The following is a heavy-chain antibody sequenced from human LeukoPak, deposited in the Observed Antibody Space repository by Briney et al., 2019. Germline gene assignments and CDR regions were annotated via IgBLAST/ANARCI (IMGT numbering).Heavy chain of an antibody. J-gene: IGHJ4*02. Sequence: GGSLRLSCAASGFTFSSYGMHWVRQAPGKGLEWVAVISYDGSNKYYADSVKGRFTISRDNSKNTLYLQMNSLRAEDTAVYYXAXXXXXTNXFDYWGQGTLATVSS. D-gene: IGHD2-8*01. CDR2: ISYDGSNK. V-gene: IGHV3-30*18. CDR3: AXXXXXTNXFDY. CDR1: GFTFSSYG.